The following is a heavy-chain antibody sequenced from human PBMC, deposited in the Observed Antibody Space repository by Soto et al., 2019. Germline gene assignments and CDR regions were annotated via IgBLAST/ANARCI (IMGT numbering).Heavy chain of an antibody. D-gene: IGHD6-19*01. CDR1: SGSISSSNW. Sequence: PSETLSLTCAVSSGSISSSNWWSWVRQPPGKGLEWIGEIYHSGSTNYNPSLKSRVTISADKSKNQFSLKLSSVTAADTAVYYCARDLRLDYYYYYMDVWGKGTTVTVS. CDR2: IYHSGST. J-gene: IGHJ6*03. CDR3: ARDLRLDYYYYYMDV. V-gene: IGHV4-4*02.